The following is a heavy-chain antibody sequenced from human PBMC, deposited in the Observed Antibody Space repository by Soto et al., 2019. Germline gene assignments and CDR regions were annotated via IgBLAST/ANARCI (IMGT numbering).Heavy chain of an antibody. D-gene: IGHD1-26*01. J-gene: IGHJ4*02. CDR1: KSVIISCC. CDR2: MYFRGST. V-gene: IGHV4-59*01. CDR3: ARDRSGSYYPSFFDY. Sequence: LCITFTDAKSVIISCCWSCIRKPPGKGLEWIGYMYFRGSTNYNPSLKSRVTISVDTSKNQFSLKLSSVTAADTAVYYCARDRSGSYYPSFFDYWGQRILVSVSS.